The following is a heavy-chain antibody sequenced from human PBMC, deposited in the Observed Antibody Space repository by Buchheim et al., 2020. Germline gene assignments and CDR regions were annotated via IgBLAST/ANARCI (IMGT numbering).Heavy chain of an antibody. Sequence: QVQLQESGPGLVQPSGTLSLTCGVSGDSSSTSHWWSWVRQAPGKGLEWIGEIYQSGSANYSPSLRSRVTMSIDRSNHHISLKLNSVTAADSAVYYCATSHDYYYYYGLDVWGKGTT. D-gene: IGHD2/OR15-2a*01. CDR2: IYQSGSA. CDR3: ATSHDYYYYYGLDV. CDR1: GDSSSTSHW. J-gene: IGHJ6*04. V-gene: IGHV4-4*02.